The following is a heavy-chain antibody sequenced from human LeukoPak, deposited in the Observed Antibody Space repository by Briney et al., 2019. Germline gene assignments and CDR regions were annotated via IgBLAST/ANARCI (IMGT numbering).Heavy chain of an antibody. D-gene: IGHD3-3*01. CDR3: ARVFGYGRDYYYYQTDV. CDR2: VYYSGIT. CDR1: GDSISNSNSY. Sequence: SETLSLTCTVSGDSISNSNSYWVWIRQAPGKGLEWIGSVYYSGITHYNPSLKSRVTISVDKSKNQFSLKLSSVTAADTAVYYCARVFGYGRDYYYYQTDVWGKGTTVTVSS. V-gene: IGHV4-39*07. J-gene: IGHJ6*03.